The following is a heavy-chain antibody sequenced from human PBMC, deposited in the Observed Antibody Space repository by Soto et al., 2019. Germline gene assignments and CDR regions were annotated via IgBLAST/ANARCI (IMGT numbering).Heavy chain of an antibody. Sequence: QVQLVQSGAEVKKPGSSVKVSCKASGGTFSSYAISWVRQAPGQGLEWMGGIIPIFGTANYAQKLQDRVTSTADESTRTGYMELSSLRSEDTAVYYCARGGIAASLRGQFDYWGQGTLVTVSS. J-gene: IGHJ4*02. CDR3: ARGGIAASLRGQFDY. D-gene: IGHD6-25*01. V-gene: IGHV1-69*01. CDR1: GGTFSSYA. CDR2: IIPIFGTA.